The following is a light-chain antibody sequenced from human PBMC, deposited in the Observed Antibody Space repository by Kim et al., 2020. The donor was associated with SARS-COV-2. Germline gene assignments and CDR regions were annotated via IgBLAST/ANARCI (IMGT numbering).Light chain of an antibody. V-gene: IGLV2-14*03. CDR1: SSDIGGYDY. CDR3: SSYSITGDLV. Sequence: QSALTQPASVSGSPGQSITISCTGTSSDIGGYDYVSWYQQHPGKAPKLMIYDVTDRPSGVSNRFSGSKSGNTASLTISGLQTEDEADYYCSSYSITGDLVFGSGTKVSVL. CDR2: DVT. J-gene: IGLJ1*01.